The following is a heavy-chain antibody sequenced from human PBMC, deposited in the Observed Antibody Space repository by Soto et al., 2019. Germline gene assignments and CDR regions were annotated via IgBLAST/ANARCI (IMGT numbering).Heavy chain of an antibody. CDR3: ARSRGVKSQFWSGYYPDYYYYGMDV. V-gene: IGHV5-10-1*01. D-gene: IGHD3-3*01. J-gene: IGHJ6*02. CDR1: GYSFTSYW. CDR2: IDPSDSYT. Sequence: GESLKISCKGSGYSFTSYWISWVRQMPGKGLEWMGRIDPSDSYTNYSPSFQGHVTISADKSISTAYLQWSSLKASDTAMYYCARSRGVKSQFWSGYYPDYYYYGMDVWGQGTTVTVSS.